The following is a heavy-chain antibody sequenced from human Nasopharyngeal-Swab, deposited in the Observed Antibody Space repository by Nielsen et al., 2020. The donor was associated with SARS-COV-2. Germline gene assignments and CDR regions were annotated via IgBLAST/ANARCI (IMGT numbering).Heavy chain of an antibody. D-gene: IGHD6-19*01. Sequence: GESLKISCAASGFTFSDHYMDWVRQAPGKGLEWVGRTRNKANSYTTEYAASVKGRFTISRDNAKNSLYLQMDSLRDEDTAVYFCATGEYSSGWWIFDYWGQGTLVTVSS. J-gene: IGHJ4*02. CDR1: GFTFSDHY. CDR3: ATGEYSSGWWIFDY. CDR2: TRNKANSYTT. V-gene: IGHV3-72*01.